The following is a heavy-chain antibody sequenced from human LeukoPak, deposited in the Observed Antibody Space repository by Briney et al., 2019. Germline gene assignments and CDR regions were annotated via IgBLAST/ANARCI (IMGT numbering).Heavy chain of an antibody. CDR2: INPKSGGT. J-gene: IGHJ4*02. V-gene: IGHV1-2*02. D-gene: IGHD6-19*01. CDR1: GYTFTVYF. CDR3: AREAVAGNYFDY. Sequence: ASVKVSCKASGYTFTVYFMHWVRQAPGQGLEWMGWINPKSGGTNYAQKFQGRVTMTRDTSISTAYMELSRLRSDGTAVYFCAREAVAGNYFDYWGQGTLVTVSS.